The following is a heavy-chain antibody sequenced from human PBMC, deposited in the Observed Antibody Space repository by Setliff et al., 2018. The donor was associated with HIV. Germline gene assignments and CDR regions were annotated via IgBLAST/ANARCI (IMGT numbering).Heavy chain of an antibody. V-gene: IGHV3-9*03. CDR1: GFSFEDYA. CDR2: INWNSVSI. D-gene: IGHD3-10*01. Sequence: PGGSLRLSCAASGFSFEDYAMHWVRQVPGKGLEWVSGINWNSVSIGYADSVKGRFTISRDGAENSLYLQMNSLRAEDMALYFCAIGGKYLRDAFDVWGQGTMVTVSS. CDR3: AIGGKYLRDAFDV. J-gene: IGHJ3*01.